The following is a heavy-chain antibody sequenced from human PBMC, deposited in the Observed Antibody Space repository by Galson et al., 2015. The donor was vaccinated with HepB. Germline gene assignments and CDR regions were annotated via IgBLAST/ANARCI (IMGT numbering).Heavy chain of an antibody. CDR1: GASVSSRDFC. Sequence: ETLSLTCTVSGASVSSRDFCWSWIRQPPVERPEQIGYVCYNGPTTYNPSLKSRVSMSVDTSKNLLSLRVTSVTAADTAVYFCTSGRDAYKTGFWGQGTLVTVSS. CDR2: VCYNGPT. D-gene: IGHD5-24*01. CDR3: TSGRDAYKTGF. J-gene: IGHJ4*02. V-gene: IGHV4-61*08.